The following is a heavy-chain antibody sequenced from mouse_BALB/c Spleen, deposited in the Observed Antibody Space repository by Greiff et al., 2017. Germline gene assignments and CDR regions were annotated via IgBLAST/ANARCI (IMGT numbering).Heavy chain of an antibody. V-gene: IGHV2-2*02. Sequence: VKVVESGPGLVQPSQSLSITCTVSGFSLTSYGVHWVRQSPGKGLEWLGVIWSGGSTDYNAAFISRLSISKDNSKSQVFFKMNSLQANDTAIYYCARSTHYYFYAMDYWGQGTSVTVSS. J-gene: IGHJ4*01. CDR2: IWSGGST. CDR1: GFSLTSYG. D-gene: IGHD1-1*01. CDR3: ARSTHYYFYAMDY.